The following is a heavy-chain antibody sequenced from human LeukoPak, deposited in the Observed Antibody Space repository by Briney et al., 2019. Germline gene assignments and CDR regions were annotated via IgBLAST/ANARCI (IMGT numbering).Heavy chain of an antibody. CDR1: GFTFTSYW. V-gene: IGHV3-7*01. Sequence: GGSLRLSCAASGFTFTSYWMSWVRQTPGKGLELVANIKHDGSEMFYVDSVKGRFSISRDNAENSLYLQMSSLRAEDTAMYYCARAYWCDSIKCYAGFFDSWGQGTLVTVSS. D-gene: IGHD2-2*01. J-gene: IGHJ4*02. CDR3: ARAYWCDSIKCYAGFFDS. CDR2: IKHDGSEM.